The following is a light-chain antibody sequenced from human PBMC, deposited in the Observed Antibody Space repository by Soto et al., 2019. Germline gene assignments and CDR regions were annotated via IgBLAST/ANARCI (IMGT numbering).Light chain of an antibody. CDR3: AAWDDSLSGRVV. Sequence: QSVLTQPPSASGPPGQRVSISCSGSSSNIGTYAVNWYQQLPGTAPKLLIYRNNQRPSGVPDRFSGSKSGTSASLAISGLRSEDEADYYCAAWDDSLSGRVVFGGGTKLTVL. V-gene: IGLV1-47*01. CDR2: RNN. CDR1: SSNIGTYA. J-gene: IGLJ2*01.